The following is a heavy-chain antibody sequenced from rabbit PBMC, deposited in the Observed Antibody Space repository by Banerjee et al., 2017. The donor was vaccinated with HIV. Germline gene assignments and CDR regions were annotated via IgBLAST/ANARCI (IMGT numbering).Heavy chain of an antibody. J-gene: IGHJ4*01. CDR3: ARSYDTDTYTADAYAYFNL. CDR2: IGAGST. CDR1: GFSFSSNYW. Sequence: QEQLEESGGDLVKPEGSLTLTCTASGFSFSSNYWLCWVRQAPGKGLEWIACIGAGSTYYASWVNGRFTISSDNAQNTVDLQMNSLTAADTATYFCARSYDTDTYTADAYAYFNLWGPGTLVTVS. V-gene: IGHV1S45*01. D-gene: IGHD6-1*01.